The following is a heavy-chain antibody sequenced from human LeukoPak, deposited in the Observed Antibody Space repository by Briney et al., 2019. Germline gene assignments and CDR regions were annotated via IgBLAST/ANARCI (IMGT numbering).Heavy chain of an antibody. J-gene: IGHJ6*03. Sequence: SVKVSCKASGGTFSSYTISWVRQAPGQGLEWMGRIIPIFGTANYAQKFQGRVTITADESTSTAYMELSSLRSEDTAVYYCTIAARPPYYYYMDVWGKGTTVTVSS. V-gene: IGHV1-69*15. CDR1: GGTFSSYT. CDR3: TIAARPPYYYYMDV. CDR2: IIPIFGTA. D-gene: IGHD6-6*01.